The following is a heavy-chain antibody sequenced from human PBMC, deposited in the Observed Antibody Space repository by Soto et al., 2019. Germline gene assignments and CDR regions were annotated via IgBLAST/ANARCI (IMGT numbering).Heavy chain of an antibody. V-gene: IGHV4-34*01. Sequence: SETLSLTCAVYGGSFSGYYWSWIRQPPGKGLEWIGEINHSGSTNYNPSLKSRVTISVDTSKNQFSLKLSSVTAADTAVYYCARGRFMYYGSGSYLDYWGQGTLVTVSS. CDR1: GGSFSGYY. J-gene: IGHJ4*02. CDR2: INHSGST. D-gene: IGHD3-10*01. CDR3: ARGRFMYYGSGSYLDY.